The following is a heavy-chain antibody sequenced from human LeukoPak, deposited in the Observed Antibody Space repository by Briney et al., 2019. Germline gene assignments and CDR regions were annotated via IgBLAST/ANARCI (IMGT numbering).Heavy chain of an antibody. D-gene: IGHD3-10*02. CDR3: AELGITMIGGV. J-gene: IGHJ6*04. CDR1: GFTFDDYA. V-gene: IGHV3-9*01. CDR2: ISWNSGSV. Sequence: GGSLRLSCAASGFTFDDYAMHWVRQAPGKGLEWVSGISWNSGSVAYADSVKGRFTVSRDNAKNSLFLQMNSLRAEDTAVYYCAELGITMIGGVWGKGTTVTISS.